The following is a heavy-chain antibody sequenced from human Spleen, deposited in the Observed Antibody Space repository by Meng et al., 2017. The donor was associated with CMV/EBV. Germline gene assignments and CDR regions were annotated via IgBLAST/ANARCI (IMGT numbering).Heavy chain of an antibody. CDR2: IIPIFGTA. Sequence: LVQSGAEVKKPGASVQVSCQASCYPFTSYGISWVRQAPGQGLEWMGGIIPIFGTANYAQKFQGRVTITADESTRTAYMELRSLRSEDTAVYYCARLTTGDWFDPWGQGTLVTVSS. D-gene: IGHD4-17*01. J-gene: IGHJ5*02. V-gene: IGHV1-69*01. CDR3: ARLTTGDWFDP. CDR1: CYPFTSYG.